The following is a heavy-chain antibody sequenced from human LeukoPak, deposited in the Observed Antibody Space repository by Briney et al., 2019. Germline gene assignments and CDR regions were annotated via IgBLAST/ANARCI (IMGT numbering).Heavy chain of an antibody. V-gene: IGHV3-30*02. CDR3: AKESVLRFLEWLFGAFDI. D-gene: IGHD3-3*01. J-gene: IGHJ3*02. Sequence: GGSLRLSCAASGLAFSSYGMHWGRQAPGKGLGWVACIRYDGSNKYYADSVKGRFTIPWDSSKNRFYLQMNSLRAEDTAVYYCAKESVLRFLEWLFGAFDIWAQGTMVPVPS. CDR2: IRYDGSNK. CDR1: GLAFSSYG.